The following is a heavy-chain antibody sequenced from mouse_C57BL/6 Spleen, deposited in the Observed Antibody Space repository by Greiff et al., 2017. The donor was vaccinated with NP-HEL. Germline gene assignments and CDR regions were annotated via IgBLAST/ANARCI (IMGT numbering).Heavy chain of an antibody. CDR1: GYAFSSSW. CDR3: AREEVTTGGFDY. J-gene: IGHJ2*01. CDR2: IYPGDGDT. D-gene: IGHD2-2*01. Sequence: QVQLQQSGPELVKPGASVKISCKASGYAFSSSWMNWVKQRPGKGLEWIGRIYPGDGDTNYNGKFKGKATLTADKSSSTAYIQLSSLTYEDSAVYVCAREEVTTGGFDYWGQGTTLTVSS. V-gene: IGHV1-82*01.